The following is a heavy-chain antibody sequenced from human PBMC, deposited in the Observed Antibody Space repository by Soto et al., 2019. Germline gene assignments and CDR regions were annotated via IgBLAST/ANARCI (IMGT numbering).Heavy chain of an antibody. V-gene: IGHV5-51*01. D-gene: IGHD4-17*01. CDR3: ARHGFYGDYASNYFDP. Sequence: EVQLVQSGAEVRKPGESLKISCKASGYNFAAYWIAWVRQMPGKGLEYMGIIYPGDSDARYSPSFQGQVTFSADKSISSSYLQWSSLTASDTAIYYCARHGFYGDYASNYFDPWVQGTLVTVSS. CDR2: IYPGDSDA. CDR1: GYNFAAYW. J-gene: IGHJ5*02.